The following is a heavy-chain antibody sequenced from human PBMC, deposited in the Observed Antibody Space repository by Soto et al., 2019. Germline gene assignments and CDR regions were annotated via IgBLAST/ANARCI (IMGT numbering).Heavy chain of an antibody. CDR3: ARVWSGKVVPAAMVEVGSHYYYMDV. CDR2: MIPNSGNT. J-gene: IGHJ6*03. Sequence: GASVKVSCKASGYTFTSYDINWVRQATGQGLEWMGWMIPNSGNTGYAQKFQGRVTMTRNTSISTAYMELSSLRSEDTAVYYCARVWSGKVVPAAMVEVGSHYYYMDVWGKGTTVTVSS. D-gene: IGHD2-2*01. CDR1: GYTFTSYD. V-gene: IGHV1-8*01.